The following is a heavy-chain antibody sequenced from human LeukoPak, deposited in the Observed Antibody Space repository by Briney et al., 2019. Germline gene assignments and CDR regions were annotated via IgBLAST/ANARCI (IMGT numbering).Heavy chain of an antibody. J-gene: IGHJ4*02. CDR1: GFTLSNYA. CDR2: ISYIYVET. D-gene: IGHD5-24*01. Sequence: GGSLRLSCAASGFTLSNYAMNWVRQAPGKGLEWVSGISYIYVETYYEDSVKGRFTISSDNSMNTLYLQMNSLTVEDTAVYYCAKRTRDGFNTPIDFWGQGTLVTVS. CDR3: AKRTRDGFNTPIDF. V-gene: IGHV3-23*01.